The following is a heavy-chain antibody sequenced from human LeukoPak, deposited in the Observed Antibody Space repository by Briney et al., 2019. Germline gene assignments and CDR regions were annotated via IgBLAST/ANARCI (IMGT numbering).Heavy chain of an antibody. V-gene: IGHV3-21*01. D-gene: IGHD2-21*02. CDR2: ISSSSSYI. J-gene: IGHJ3*02. CDR3: ARDWQYCGGDCYSIDALDI. CDR1: GFTFSSYS. Sequence: GGSLRLSCAASGFTFSSYSMNWVRQAPGKGLEWVSSISSSSSYIYYADSVKGRFTISRDNAKNSLYLQMNSLRAEDTAVYYCARDWQYCGGDCYSIDALDIWGQGTMVTVSS.